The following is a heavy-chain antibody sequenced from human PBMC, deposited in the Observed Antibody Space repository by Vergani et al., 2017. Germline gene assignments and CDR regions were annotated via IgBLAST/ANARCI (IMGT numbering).Heavy chain of an antibody. CDR3: ARSRIYYGAGRPDY. Sequence: QVKLQESGPRLVKPSATLSLTCTVSGASVNSYYWSWIRQPPGKGLEWMGFVSFRWDTLYDPSFKGRIPISLNTSSNQFSLYLTSVTAAGTAVYYCARSRIYYGAGRPDYWGQGTLVTGSS. V-gene: IGHV4-59*02. CDR1: GASVNSYY. D-gene: IGHD3-10*01. CDR2: VSFRWDT. J-gene: IGHJ4*01.